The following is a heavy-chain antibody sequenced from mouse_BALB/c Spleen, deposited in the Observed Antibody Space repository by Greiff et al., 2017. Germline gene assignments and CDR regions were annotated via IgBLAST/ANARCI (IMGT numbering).Heavy chain of an antibody. CDR3: ARREGYYYGSSEGFAY. V-gene: IGHV1S81*02. D-gene: IGHD1-1*01. J-gene: IGHJ3*01. CDR1: GYTFTSYW. CDR2: INPSNGRT. Sequence: QVQLQQPGAELVKPGASVKLSCKASGYTFTSYWMHWVKQRPGQGLEWIGEINPSNGRTNYNEKFKSKATLTVDKSSSTAYMQLSSLTSEDSAVYYCARREGYYYGSSEGFAYWGQRTLVTVSA.